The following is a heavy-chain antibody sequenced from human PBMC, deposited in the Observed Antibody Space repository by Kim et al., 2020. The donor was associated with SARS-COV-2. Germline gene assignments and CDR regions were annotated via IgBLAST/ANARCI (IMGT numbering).Heavy chain of an antibody. D-gene: IGHD1-7*01. CDR2: IYPGDSDT. CDR1: GYSFTSYW. V-gene: IGHV5-51*01. Sequence: GESLKISCKGSGYSFTSYWIGWVRQMPGKGLEWMGIIYPGDSDTRYSPSFQGQVTISADKSISTAYLQWSSLKASDTAMYYCARRDRGTGTFGSALLWFDPWGQGTLVTVSS. J-gene: IGHJ5*02. CDR3: ARRDRGTGTFGSALLWFDP.